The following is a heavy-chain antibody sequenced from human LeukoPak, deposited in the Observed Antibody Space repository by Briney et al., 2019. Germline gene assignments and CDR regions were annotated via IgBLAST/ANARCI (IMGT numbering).Heavy chain of an antibody. CDR1: GYTFTGYY. CDR2: INPNSGGT. V-gene: IGHV1-2*04. D-gene: IGHD2-15*01. J-gene: IGHJ3*02. Sequence: ASVKVSCKASGYTFTGYYMHWVRQAPGQGLEWMGWINPNSGGTNYAQKFQGWVTMTRDTSISTAYMELSRLRSDDTAVYYCARTQLGYCSGGSCYSDAFDIWGQGTMVTVSS. CDR3: ARTQLGYCSGGSCYSDAFDI.